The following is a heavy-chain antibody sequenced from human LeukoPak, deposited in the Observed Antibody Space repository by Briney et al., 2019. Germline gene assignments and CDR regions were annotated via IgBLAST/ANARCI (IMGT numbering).Heavy chain of an antibody. CDR1: GYTFTSYA. CDR3: ARGPWGTLYFDY. Sequence: GASVKVSCKASGYTFTSYAMHWVRQAPGQRLEWMGWINAGNGNTKYSQKFQGRVTITRDTSASTAYMELSSLRSEDTAVYYCARGPWGTLYFDYWGQGTLVTVSS. J-gene: IGHJ4*02. CDR2: INAGNGNT. D-gene: IGHD3-16*01. V-gene: IGHV1-3*01.